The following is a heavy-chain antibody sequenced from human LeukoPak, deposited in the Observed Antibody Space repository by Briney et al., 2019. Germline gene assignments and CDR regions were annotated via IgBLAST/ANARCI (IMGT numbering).Heavy chain of an antibody. CDR2: INHSGST. V-gene: IGHV4-34*01. J-gene: IGHJ5*02. Sequence: SETLSLTCAVYGGSFSGYYWSWIRQPPGKGLEWIGEINHSGSTNYNPSLKSRVTISVDTSKNQLSLKLSSVTAADTAVYYCARNTMVRGVGWFDPWGQGTLVTVSS. CDR3: ARNTMVRGVGWFDP. CDR1: GGSFSGYY. D-gene: IGHD3-10*01.